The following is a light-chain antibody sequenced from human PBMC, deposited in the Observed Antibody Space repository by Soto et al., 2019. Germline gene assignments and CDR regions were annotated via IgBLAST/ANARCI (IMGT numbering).Light chain of an antibody. V-gene: IGKV1-9*01. CDR2: GTF. CDR1: QDIKTY. CDR3: QHLNNYPPFT. Sequence: IQLTQSPSSLSASVGDRVSITCRASQDIKTYLAWYQQKEGKAPKLLISGTFTLQSGVPSRFNGSGSGTDFTLTISRLQPEDFSTYYCQHLNNYPPFTFGPGTKVDLE. J-gene: IGKJ3*01.